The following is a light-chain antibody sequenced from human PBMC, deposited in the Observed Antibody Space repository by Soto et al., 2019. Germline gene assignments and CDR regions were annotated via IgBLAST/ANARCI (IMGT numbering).Light chain of an antibody. CDR1: QSLSSSY. J-gene: IGKJ5*01. V-gene: IGKV3-20*01. Sequence: EIVLTQSPCTLSLSPGERATLSCRASQSLSSSYLAWYQQKPGQAPRLLIYGVSSRASGIPDRFFGSGSGTDFTLTINRLEPEDFAVYYCQQYANSPITFGQGTRLEIK. CDR3: QQYANSPIT. CDR2: GVS.